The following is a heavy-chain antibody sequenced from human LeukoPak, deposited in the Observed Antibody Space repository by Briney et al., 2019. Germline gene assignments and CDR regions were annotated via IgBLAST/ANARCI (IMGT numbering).Heavy chain of an antibody. CDR3: TRQSISSSYCVLDY. CDR1: GYRFTNSW. Sequence: GESLKISCKGAGYRFTNSWIGWVRQMPGKGLEWMGIIYPGDSDTRYSPPFQGQVIISADKSISTAYLQWSSLKASDTAMYYCTRQSISSSYCVLDYWGQGTLVTVSS. V-gene: IGHV5-51*01. J-gene: IGHJ4*02. CDR2: IYPGDSDT. D-gene: IGHD1-26*01.